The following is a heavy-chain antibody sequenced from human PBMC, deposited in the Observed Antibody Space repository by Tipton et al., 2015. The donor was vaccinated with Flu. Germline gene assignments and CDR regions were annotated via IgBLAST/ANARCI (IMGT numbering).Heavy chain of an antibody. V-gene: IGHV4-34*01. CDR3: ARIAVYGSDY. J-gene: IGHJ4*02. CDR2: INHSGST. Sequence: LRLSCAVYGGSFSGYYWSWIRQPPGKGLEWIGEINHSGSTNYNPSLKSRVTISVDTSKNKFSLKLSSVTAADTAVYYCARIAVYGSDYWGQGTLVTASS. CDR1: GGSFSGYY. D-gene: IGHD6-19*01.